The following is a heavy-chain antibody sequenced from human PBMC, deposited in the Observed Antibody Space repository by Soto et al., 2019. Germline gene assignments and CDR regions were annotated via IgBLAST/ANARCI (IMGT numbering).Heavy chain of an antibody. CDR2: IYPGGSDT. V-gene: IGHV5-51*01. Sequence: GESLKSSGKGSGYSFTIYCIGWVLQRPWKGLEWMGIIYPGGSDTRYSPSFQGQVTISADKSISTAYLQWSSLKASDTAMYYCARLPHRQIAVVSHGMDVGGQGITVTGSS. D-gene: IGHD6-19*01. CDR3: ARLPHRQIAVVSHGMDV. J-gene: IGHJ6*02. CDR1: GYSFTIYC.